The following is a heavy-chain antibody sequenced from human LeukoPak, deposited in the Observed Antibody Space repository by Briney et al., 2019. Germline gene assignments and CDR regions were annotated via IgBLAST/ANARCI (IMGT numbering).Heavy chain of an antibody. J-gene: IGHJ6*03. CDR1: GYTFTGYY. D-gene: IGHD2-2*01. V-gene: IGHV1-2*02. CDR2: INPNSGGT. CDR3: ASSTYVPRYYYYYMDV. Sequence: GASVKVSCKASGYTFTGYYMHWVRQAPGQGLEWMGWINPNSGGTNYAQKFQGRVTMTRDTSISTAYMELSRLRSDDTAVYYCASSTYVPRYYYYYMDVWGKGTTVTVSS.